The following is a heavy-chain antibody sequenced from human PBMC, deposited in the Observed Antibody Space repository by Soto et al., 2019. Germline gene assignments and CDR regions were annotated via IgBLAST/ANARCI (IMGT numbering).Heavy chain of an antibody. J-gene: IGHJ4*02. CDR1: GFTFSSYA. CDR2: ISGSGGST. CDR3: AKDQSSSWYFDY. V-gene: IGHV3-23*01. Sequence: GGSLRLSCAASGFTFSSYAMSWVRQAPGKGLEWVSAISGSGGSTYYADSVKGRFTISRDNSKNTLYLQMNSLRAEDTAVCYCAKDQSSSWYFDYWGQGTLVTVSS. D-gene: IGHD6-13*01.